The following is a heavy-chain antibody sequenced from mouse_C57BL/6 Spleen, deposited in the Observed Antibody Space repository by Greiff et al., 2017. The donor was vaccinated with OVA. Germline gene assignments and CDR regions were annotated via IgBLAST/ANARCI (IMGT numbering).Heavy chain of an antibody. CDR3: ASNFPWFAY. CDR2: INPSTGGT. CDR1: GYSFTGYY. J-gene: IGHJ3*01. Sequence: VQLQQSGPELVKPGASVKISCKASGYSFTGYYMNWVKQSPEKSLEWIGEINPSTGGTTYNQKFKAKATLTVDKSSSTAYMQLKSLTSADSAVYFCASNFPWFAYWGQGTLVTVSA. V-gene: IGHV1-42*01. D-gene: IGHD1-3*01.